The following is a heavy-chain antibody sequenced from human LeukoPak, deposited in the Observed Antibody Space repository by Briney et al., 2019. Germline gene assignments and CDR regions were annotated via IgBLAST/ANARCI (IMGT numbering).Heavy chain of an antibody. D-gene: IGHD3-22*01. CDR2: INHGEST. J-gene: IGHJ6*02. Sequence: MSSETLSLTCAVSGGFFSGYYWYWIRQPPGKGLEWIGEINHGESTNYNPSLKSRATLSVDTSKNQFSLKLTSVTAADTAVYYCARGRTYYYDTSGYYPSIYYGMDVWGQGTTVIVSS. CDR1: GGFFSGYY. CDR3: ARGRTYYYDTSGYYPSIYYGMDV. V-gene: IGHV4-34*01.